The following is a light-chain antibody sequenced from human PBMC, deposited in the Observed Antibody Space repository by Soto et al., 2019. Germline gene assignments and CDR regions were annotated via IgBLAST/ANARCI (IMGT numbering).Light chain of an antibody. Sequence: QSVLTKPHCRYGSPAQSVTISCTRTTSDGGSYKRVSWYQQPPGTAPKLMIYEVTNRPSGVSDRFSGSKSGNTASLTLSGLQAEDETDYYWSSYTSSSTHFFGTGTKVTVL. CDR1: TSDGGSYKR. CDR3: SSYTSSSTHF. CDR2: EVT. V-gene: IGLV2-18*02. J-gene: IGLJ1*01.